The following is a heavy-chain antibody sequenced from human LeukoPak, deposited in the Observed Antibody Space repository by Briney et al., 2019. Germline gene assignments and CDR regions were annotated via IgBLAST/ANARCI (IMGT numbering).Heavy chain of an antibody. V-gene: IGHV1-18*01. D-gene: IGHD6-19*01. CDR3: ARDFSGRDRGWFDP. Sequence: ASVKVSCKASGYTFTSYGISWVRQAPGQGLEWMGWISAYNGNTNYAQKLQGRVTMATDTSTSTAYMELRSLRSDDTAVYYCARDFSGRDRGWFDPWGQGTLVTVPS. CDR2: ISAYNGNT. CDR1: GYTFTSYG. J-gene: IGHJ5*02.